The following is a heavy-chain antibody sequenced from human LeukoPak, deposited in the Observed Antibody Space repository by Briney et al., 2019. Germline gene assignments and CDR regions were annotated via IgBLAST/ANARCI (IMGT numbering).Heavy chain of an antibody. CDR2: ISPYNGNT. D-gene: IGHD1-14*01. CDR3: ARDLDSGGTTFRASNY. V-gene: IGHV1-18*04. J-gene: IGHJ4*02. Sequence: GASVKVSCKASGYTFTGYGIIWVRQAPGQGLEWMGWISPYNGNTNYAQKFQGRVTMTTDTSTTTTYMELRSLRSDDTAVYYCARDLDSGGTTFRASNYWGQGTLVTVSS. CDR1: GYTFTGYG.